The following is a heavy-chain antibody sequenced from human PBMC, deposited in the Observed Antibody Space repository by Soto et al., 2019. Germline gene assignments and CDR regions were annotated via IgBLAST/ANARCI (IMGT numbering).Heavy chain of an antibody. D-gene: IGHD2-2*01. CDR1: GFTFSNAW. V-gene: IGHV3-15*07. J-gene: IGHJ6*02. CDR3: TTGSVLVPAAHYYYYGMDV. Sequence: EVQLVESGGGLVKPGGSPRLSCAASGFTFSNAWMNWVRQAPGKGLEWVGRIKSKTDGGTTDYAAPVKGRFTISRDDSKNTLYLQMNSLKTEDTAVYYCTTGSVLVPAAHYYYYGMDVWGQGTTVTVSS. CDR2: IKSKTDGGTT.